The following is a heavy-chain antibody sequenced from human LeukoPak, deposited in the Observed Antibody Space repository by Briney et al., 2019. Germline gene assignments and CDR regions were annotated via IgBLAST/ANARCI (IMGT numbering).Heavy chain of an antibody. D-gene: IGHD2-15*01. CDR2: IYPGDSDT. V-gene: IGHV5-51*01. CDR1: GYSFTSYW. J-gene: IGHJ3*02. CDR3: ARLSPATRFHAVDI. Sequence: GESLKISCKGSGYSFTSYWIGWVRQLPGKGLEWMGIIYPGDSDTRYSPSFQGQVTILADKSISTAYLQWSSLKASDTAMYYCARLSPATRFHAVDIWGQGTMVTVSS.